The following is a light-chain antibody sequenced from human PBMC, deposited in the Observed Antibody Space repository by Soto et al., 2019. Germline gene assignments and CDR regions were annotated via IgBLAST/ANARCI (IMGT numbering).Light chain of an antibody. V-gene: IGLV4-69*01. CDR3: QTWDTGARVV. CDR2: LSSDGSH. Sequence: QSVLTQSPSASASLGASVKLTCTLSSGHSSYAIAWHQQQPEKGPRYLMKLSSDGSHSKGDGIPDRFSGSSSGAERYLTTSSLKSEDEADDYCQTWDTGARVVFGGGTKLTVL. J-gene: IGLJ2*01. CDR1: SGHSSYA.